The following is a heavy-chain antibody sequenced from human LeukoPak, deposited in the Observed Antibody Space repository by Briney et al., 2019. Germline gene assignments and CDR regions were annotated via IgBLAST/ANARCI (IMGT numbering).Heavy chain of an antibody. V-gene: IGHV1-46*02. Sequence: GSSVKVSCKASGGTFNNYAISWVRQAPGQGLEWMGIINPSGGSTSYAQKFQGRVTMTRDTSTSTVYMELSSLRSEDTAVYYCARAGIFDYWGQGTLVTVSS. CDR1: GGTFNNYA. CDR2: INPSGGST. D-gene: IGHD3-10*01. J-gene: IGHJ4*02. CDR3: ARAGIFDY.